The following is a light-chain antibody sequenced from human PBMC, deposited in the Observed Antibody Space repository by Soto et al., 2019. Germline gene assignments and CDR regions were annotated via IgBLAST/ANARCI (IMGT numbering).Light chain of an antibody. CDR2: EVS. V-gene: IGLV2-14*01. Sequence: QSVLTQPASVSGSPGQSITISCTGTSSDVGGYTYVSWYQQHPGRAPKLMIYEVSNRPSGVSNRFSGSKSGNTASLTISGLQADDEADYYCSSYTTRNTVLFGGGTKLTVL. J-gene: IGLJ2*01. CDR1: SSDVGGYTY. CDR3: SSYTTRNTVL.